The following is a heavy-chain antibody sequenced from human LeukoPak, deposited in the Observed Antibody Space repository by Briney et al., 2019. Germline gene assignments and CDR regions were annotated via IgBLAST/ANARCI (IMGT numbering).Heavy chain of an antibody. CDR2: IYYSGST. Sequence: SETLSLTCTVSGGSISSYYWSWIRQPPGKGLEWIGYIYYSGSTNYNPSLKSRVTISVDTSKNQFSLKLSSVTAADTAVYYCARSQYYDILTLQYWGQGTLVTVSS. V-gene: IGHV4-59*08. CDR3: ARSQYYDILTLQY. D-gene: IGHD3-9*01. CDR1: GGSISSYY. J-gene: IGHJ4*02.